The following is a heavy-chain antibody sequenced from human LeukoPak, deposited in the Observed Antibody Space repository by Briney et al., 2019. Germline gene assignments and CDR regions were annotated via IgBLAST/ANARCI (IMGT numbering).Heavy chain of an antibody. CDR1: GFTVSSYY. D-gene: IGHD3-16*01. J-gene: IGHJ5*02. CDR2: LYSGGST. V-gene: IGHV3-53*01. Sequence: GGSLRLSCAASGFTVSSYYMSWVRQAPGKGLEWVSVLYSGGSTYYADSVKGRFTISRDNSKNTLYLQMNSLRVEDTAVYYCARSQTWGEVNWFDPWGQGTLVTVSS. CDR3: ARSQTWGEVNWFDP.